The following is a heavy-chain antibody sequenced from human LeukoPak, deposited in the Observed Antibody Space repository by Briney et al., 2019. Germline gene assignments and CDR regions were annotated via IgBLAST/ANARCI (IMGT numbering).Heavy chain of an antibody. CDR1: GGSFSGYY. CDR3: ARGDSSSWDPYYFDY. CDR2: INHSGST. D-gene: IGHD6-13*01. J-gene: IGHJ4*02. Sequence: SETLSLTCAVYGGSFSGYYWSWIRQPPGKGLEWIGEINHSGSTNYNPSLKSRVTISVDTSKNQFSPKLSSVTAADTAVYYCARGDSSSWDPYYFDYWGQGTLVTVSS. V-gene: IGHV4-34*01.